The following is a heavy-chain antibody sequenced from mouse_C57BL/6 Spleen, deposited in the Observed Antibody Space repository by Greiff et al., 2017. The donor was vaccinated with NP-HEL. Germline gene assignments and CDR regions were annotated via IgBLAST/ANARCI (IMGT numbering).Heavy chain of an antibody. CDR2: IYPGDGDT. CDR3: ARMYYYGSSPPYFDV. CDR1: GYAFSSSW. Sequence: VQGVESGPELVKPGASVKISCKASGYAFSSSWMNWVKQRPGKGLEWIGRIYPGDGDTNYNGKFKGKATLTADKSSSTAYMQLSSLTSEDSAVYFCARMYYYGSSPPYFDVWGTGTTVTVSS. V-gene: IGHV1-82*01. J-gene: IGHJ1*03. D-gene: IGHD1-1*01.